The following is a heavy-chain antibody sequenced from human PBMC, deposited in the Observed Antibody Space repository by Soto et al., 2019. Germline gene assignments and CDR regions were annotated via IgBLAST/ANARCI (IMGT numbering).Heavy chain of an antibody. CDR3: ARGQRFSDWFDP. CDR2: IYSSGST. J-gene: IGHJ5*02. CDR1: GGAISGYY. Sequence: SETLSLTCTVTGGAISGYYWTWIRQSDGEGLEWIGRIYSSGSTNYNPSLKSRVTISLDTSMNYFSLRLSSVTAAGTAVYYCARGQRFSDWFDPWGQGTLVTISS. D-gene: IGHD3-3*01. V-gene: IGHV4-4*07.